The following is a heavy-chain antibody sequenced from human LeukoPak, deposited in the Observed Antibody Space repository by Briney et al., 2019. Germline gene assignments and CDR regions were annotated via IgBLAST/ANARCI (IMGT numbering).Heavy chain of an antibody. CDR1: GYTFTSYG. V-gene: IGHV1-18*01. J-gene: IGHJ4*02. CDR2: ISAYNGNT. D-gene: IGHD1-26*01. CDR3: ARDPRELLRAQSYFDY. Sequence: ASVKVSCKASGYTFTSYGISWVRQAPGQGLEWMGWISAYNGNTNYAQKLQGRVTMTTDTSTSTAYMELRSLRSDDTAVCYCARDPRELLRAQSYFDYWGQGTLVTVSS.